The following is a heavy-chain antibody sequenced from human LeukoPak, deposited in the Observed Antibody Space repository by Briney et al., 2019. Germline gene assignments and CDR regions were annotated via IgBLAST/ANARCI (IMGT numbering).Heavy chain of an antibody. D-gene: IGHD5-24*01. CDR1: GFSFDKHT. Sequence: GGSLRLSCVASGFSFDKHTMHWVRQARGMGLEFVSSINSVGGAIFCGSSVKDRFTISRDNSKNMVYLQMGSLRVEDMAVYYCARVGDGSSYDLWGQGTLLTVSS. CDR2: INSVGGAI. V-gene: IGHV3-64*01. CDR3: ARVGDGSSYDL. J-gene: IGHJ5*02.